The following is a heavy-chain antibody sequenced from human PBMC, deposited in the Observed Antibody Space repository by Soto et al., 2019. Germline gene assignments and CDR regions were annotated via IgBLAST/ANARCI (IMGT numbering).Heavy chain of an antibody. V-gene: IGHV4-59*12. CDR2: VYYSGST. D-gene: IGHD6-13*01. CDR3: ARRTAAGGMDV. CDR1: GASISSSY. J-gene: IGHJ6*02. Sequence: SETLSLTCTVSGASISSSYWSWIRQSPGKGLEWIGYVYYSGSTNYNPSLKSRVTVSVDTSKNQFSLKLSSVTAADTAVYYCARRTAAGGMDVWGQGTTVTVSS.